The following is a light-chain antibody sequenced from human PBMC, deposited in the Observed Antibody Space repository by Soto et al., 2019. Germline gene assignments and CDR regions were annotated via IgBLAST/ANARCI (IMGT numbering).Light chain of an antibody. J-gene: IGKJ1*01. Sequence: EIVMTQSPPTLSVSPGERASLSCGASQSISSSFLAWYQQKPGQAPRLLIYGASSRATGIPDRFSGSGSGTEFTLTISSLQPDDFATYYCQQYNSYSWTFGQGTKVDIK. CDR3: QQYNSYSWT. V-gene: IGKV3D-15*01. CDR1: QSISSS. CDR2: GAS.